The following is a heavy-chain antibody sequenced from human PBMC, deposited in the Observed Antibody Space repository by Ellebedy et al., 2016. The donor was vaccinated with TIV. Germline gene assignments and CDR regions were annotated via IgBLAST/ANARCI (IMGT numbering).Heavy chain of an antibody. CDR3: VREEYSYGPAVPFDY. V-gene: IGHV3-74*01. D-gene: IGHD5-18*01. Sequence: HTGGSLRLSCAASGFTFSGYWMHWVRQVPGKGLEWVSRINSDGSSTSCADSVKGRCTISRDNAKNKLYLQMNSLRAEDTDVYYCVREEYSYGPAVPFDYWGQGTLVTVSS. CDR2: INSDGSST. J-gene: IGHJ4*02. CDR1: GFTFSGYW.